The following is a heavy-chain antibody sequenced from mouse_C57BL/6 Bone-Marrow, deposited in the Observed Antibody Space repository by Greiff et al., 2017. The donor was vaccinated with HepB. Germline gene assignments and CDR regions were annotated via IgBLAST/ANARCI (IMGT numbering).Heavy chain of an antibody. V-gene: IGHV1-15*01. CDR2: IDPETGGT. D-gene: IGHD2-1*01. J-gene: IGHJ3*01. CDR3: ARNYAY. CDR1: GYTFTDYE. Sequence: VQLQQSGAELVRPGASVTLSCKASGYTFTDYEMHWVKQTPGHGLEWIGVIDPETGGTAYNQKFKGKAILTADKSSSTAYMELRSLTSEDSAVSNCARNYAYWGQGTLVTVSA.